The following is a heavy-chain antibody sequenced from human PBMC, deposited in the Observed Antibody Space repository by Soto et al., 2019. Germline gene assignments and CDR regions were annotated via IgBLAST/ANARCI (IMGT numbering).Heavy chain of an antibody. Sequence: QVQVVESGGGVVQPGRSLSLSCAASGFTLSTYAMHWVRQAPGKRLEWLAVISYDGSRTHYAGSMEGRFTISRATSKNPLYLQMNSLRPEDTAVYFCGREQNSGYYRTADYLGQGTLVTVSS. V-gene: IGHV3-30-3*01. CDR1: GFTLSTYA. D-gene: IGHD3-22*01. CDR2: ISYDGSRT. J-gene: IGHJ4*02. CDR3: GREQNSGYYRTADY.